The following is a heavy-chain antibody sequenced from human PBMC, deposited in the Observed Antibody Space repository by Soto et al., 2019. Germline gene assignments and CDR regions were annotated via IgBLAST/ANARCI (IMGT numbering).Heavy chain of an antibody. CDR3: AKRAGIAAAGRRLGTGGMDV. J-gene: IGHJ6*02. Sequence: EVQLLESGGGLVQPGGSLRLSCAASGFTFSSYAMSWVRQAPGKGLEWVSAISGSGGSTYYADSVKDRFTISRDNSKNTLYLQMNSLRAEDTAVYYCAKRAGIAAAGRRLGTGGMDVWGQGTTVTVSS. D-gene: IGHD6-13*01. CDR1: GFTFSSYA. V-gene: IGHV3-23*01. CDR2: ISGSGGST.